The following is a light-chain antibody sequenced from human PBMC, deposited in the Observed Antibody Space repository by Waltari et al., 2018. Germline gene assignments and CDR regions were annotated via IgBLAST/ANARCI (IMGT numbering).Light chain of an antibody. Sequence: QSVLTHPPSASGTPGQRVPIPCSGRSPTTGSIYVSWYQQLPGPTPKRLIYRNNQRPSGVPDRFSGSKSGTSAALAISGLRSEDEADDYCAAWEDSLSGAWVFGGGTKLTVL. CDR3: AAWEDSLSGAWV. CDR1: SPTTGSIY. V-gene: IGLV1-47*01. CDR2: RNN. J-gene: IGLJ3*02.